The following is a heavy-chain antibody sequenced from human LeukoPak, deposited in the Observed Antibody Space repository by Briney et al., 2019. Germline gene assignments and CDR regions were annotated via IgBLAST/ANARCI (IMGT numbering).Heavy chain of an antibody. CDR3: ARHRMYYYDSSGRGVADAFDI. CDR2: IYYSGST. CDR1: GGSISSSSYY. Sequence: SETLSLTCTVSGGSISSSSYYWGWIRQPPGKGLEWIGSIYYSGSTYYNPSLKSRVTISVDTSKNQFSLKLSSVTSADTAVYYCARHRMYYYDSSGRGVADAFDIWGQGTMVTVSS. J-gene: IGHJ3*02. D-gene: IGHD3-22*01. V-gene: IGHV4-39*01.